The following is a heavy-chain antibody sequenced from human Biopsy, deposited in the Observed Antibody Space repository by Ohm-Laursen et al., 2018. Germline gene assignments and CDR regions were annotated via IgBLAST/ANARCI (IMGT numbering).Heavy chain of an antibody. CDR3: AKQEGVAYGDIDY. V-gene: IGHV3-30*18. D-gene: IGHD3-10*01. Sequence: SLRLSCAASGFTLTDSGMHWVRQAPGKGLEWAALISYDGSYKNYGDSVKGRFTISRDNSKNTLYLQMNSLRPEGTAVYYCAKQEGVAYGDIDYWGQGTLVTVSS. J-gene: IGHJ4*02. CDR1: GFTLTDSG. CDR2: ISYDGSYK.